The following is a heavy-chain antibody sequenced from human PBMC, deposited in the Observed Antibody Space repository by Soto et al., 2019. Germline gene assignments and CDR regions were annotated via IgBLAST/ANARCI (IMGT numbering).Heavy chain of an antibody. D-gene: IGHD3-22*01. CDR3: ARLSGERLVVVTHFDY. CDR2: IYWDDDK. J-gene: IGHJ4*02. Sequence: SGPTLVKPTQTLTLTCTFSGFSLSTSGVGVGWIRQPPGKALEWLALIYWDDDKRYSPSLKSRLTITKDTSKNQVVLTMTNMDPVDTATYYCARLSGERLVVVTHFDYWGQGTLVTVSS. V-gene: IGHV2-5*02. CDR1: GFSLSTSGVG.